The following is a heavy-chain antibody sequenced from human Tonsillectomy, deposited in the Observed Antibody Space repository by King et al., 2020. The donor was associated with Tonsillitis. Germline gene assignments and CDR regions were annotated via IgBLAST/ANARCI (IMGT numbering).Heavy chain of an antibody. J-gene: IGHJ6*03. CDR2: IDPSDSYT. CDR3: ARQKNSSSWYGYYHYYMDV. Sequence: VQLVESGAEVKKPGESLRISCKGSGYSFTSYWISWVRQMPGKGLEWMGRIDPSDSYTNYSPSFQGHVTISADKSISTAYLQWSSLKASDTAMYYCARQKNSSSWYGYYHYYMDVWGKGTTVTVSS. CDR1: GYSFTSYW. D-gene: IGHD6-13*01. V-gene: IGHV5-10-1*03.